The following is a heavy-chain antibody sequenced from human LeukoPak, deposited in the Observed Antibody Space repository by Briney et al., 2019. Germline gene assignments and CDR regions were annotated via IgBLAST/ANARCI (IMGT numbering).Heavy chain of an antibody. CDR3: ARLKLPGAFDI. D-gene: IGHD6-6*01. J-gene: IGHJ3*02. CDR2: IYTSGST. V-gene: IGHV4-61*02. CDR1: GGSLSSGSYY. Sequence: SQTLSLTCTVSGGSLSSGSYYWSWIRQPAGKGLEWIGRIYTSGSTNYNPSLKSRVTISVDTSKNQFSLKLSSVTAADTAVYYCARLKLPGAFDIWGQGTMVTVSS.